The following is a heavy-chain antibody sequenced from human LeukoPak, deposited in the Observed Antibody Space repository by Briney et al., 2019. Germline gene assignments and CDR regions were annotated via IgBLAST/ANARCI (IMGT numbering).Heavy chain of an antibody. CDR1: GFTFSSYG. CDR2: IRYDGGNK. V-gene: IGHV3-30*02. Sequence: GGSLRLSCAASGFTFSSYGMHWVRQAPGKGLEWVAFIRYDGGNKYYADSVKGRFTISRDNSKNTLYLQMNSLRAEDTAVYYCAKDTTAVFPTGNGFHPWAGKTRVTLSS. J-gene: IGHJ5*02. D-gene: IGHD6-19*01. CDR3: AKDTTAVFPTGNGFHP.